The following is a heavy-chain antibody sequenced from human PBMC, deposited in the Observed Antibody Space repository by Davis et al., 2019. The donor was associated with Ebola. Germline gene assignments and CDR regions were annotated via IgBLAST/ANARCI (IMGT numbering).Heavy chain of an antibody. CDR2: IWYDGSNK. CDR1: GFTFSSYG. V-gene: IGHV3-33*01. Sequence: PGGSLRLSCAASGFTFSSYGMHWVRQAPGKGLEWVAVIWYDGSNKYYADSVKGRFTISRDNSKNTLYLQMNSLRAEDTAVYYCARGGAYCSSTSCYRDYWGQGTLVTVSS. CDR3: ARGGAYCSSTSCYRDY. J-gene: IGHJ4*02. D-gene: IGHD2-2*01.